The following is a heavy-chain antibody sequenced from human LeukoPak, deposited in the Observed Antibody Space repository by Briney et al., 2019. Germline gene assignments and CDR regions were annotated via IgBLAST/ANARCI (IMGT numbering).Heavy chain of an antibody. CDR2: IYYSGST. CDR1: GSGGSISNYY. V-gene: IGHV4-59*12. Sequence: SETLSLTCTVSGSGGSISNYYWSWIRQPPGKGLEWIGYIYYSGSTYYNPSLKSRVTISVDTSKNQFSLKLSSVTAADTAVYYCARSITYGPFDYWGQGTLVTVSS. D-gene: IGHD3-10*01. J-gene: IGHJ4*02. CDR3: ARSITYGPFDY.